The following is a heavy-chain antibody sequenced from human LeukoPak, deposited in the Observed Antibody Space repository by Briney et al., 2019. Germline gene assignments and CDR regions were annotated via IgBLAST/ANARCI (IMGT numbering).Heavy chain of an antibody. CDR2: IYYSGTT. CDR1: GGSISSYY. V-gene: IGHV4-59*01. Sequence: SETLSRTCTVSGGSISSYYWSWIRQPPGKGLDWIGYIYYSGTTNYNPSLKSRVTISLDTSKKQLSLKLSSVTAADTAVYYCARVSCTSTSCPGWIDPWGQGTLVTVSS. J-gene: IGHJ5*02. D-gene: IGHD2-2*01. CDR3: ARVSCTSTSCPGWIDP.